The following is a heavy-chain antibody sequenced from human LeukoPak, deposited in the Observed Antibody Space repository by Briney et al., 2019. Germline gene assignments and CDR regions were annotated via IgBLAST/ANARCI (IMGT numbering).Heavy chain of an antibody. CDR3: ARLYDSSGYYPFDY. J-gene: IGHJ4*02. V-gene: IGHV4-59*01. D-gene: IGHD3-22*01. CDR2: IYYSGST. CDR1: GGSISSYY. Sequence: SETLSLTCTVSGGSISSYYWSWIRQPPGKGLEWIGYIYYSGSTNYNPSLKSRVTISADTSKNQFSLKLSSVTAADTAVYYCARLYDSSGYYPFDYWGQGTLVTVSS.